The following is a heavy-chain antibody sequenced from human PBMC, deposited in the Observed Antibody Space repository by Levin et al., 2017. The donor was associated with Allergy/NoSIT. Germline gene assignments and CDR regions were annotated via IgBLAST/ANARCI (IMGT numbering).Heavy chain of an antibody. CDR1: GFTFSNHG. CDR3: AKIAVSALWYYDY. CDR2: ISSSGGLT. D-gene: IGHD2-21*01. Sequence: GESLKISCAVSGFTFSNHGMSWVRQAPGKGLEWVSSISSSGGLTYYADSVKGRFTVSRDNSKNTLYLQMDSLRAEDTAVYYCAKIAVSALWYYDYWGQGTLVTVST. J-gene: IGHJ4*02. V-gene: IGHV3-23*01.